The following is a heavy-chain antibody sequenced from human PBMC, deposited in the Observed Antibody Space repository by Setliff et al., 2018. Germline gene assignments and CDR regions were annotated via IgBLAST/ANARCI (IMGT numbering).Heavy chain of an antibody. Sequence: SETLSLTCTVSGESIRSNNWWNWVRQPPGKGLEWIGDIYQSGTTNYNPPLKGRATISVDNSKNQFSLNLNSVTVADTAVYFCARGVRTGHLDSWGQGTLVTVSS. CDR2: IYQSGTT. CDR3: ARGVRTGHLDS. D-gene: IGHD1-1*01. J-gene: IGHJ4*02. CDR1: GESIRSNNW. V-gene: IGHV4-4*02.